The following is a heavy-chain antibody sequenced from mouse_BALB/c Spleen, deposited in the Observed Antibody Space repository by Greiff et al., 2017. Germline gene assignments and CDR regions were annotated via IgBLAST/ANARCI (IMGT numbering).Heavy chain of an antibody. CDR2: IWRGGST. CDR1: GFSLTSYG. J-gene: IGHJ4*01. D-gene: IGHD1-1*01. Sequence: VQLQQSGPSLVQPSQSLSITCTVSGFSLTSYGVHWVRQSPGKGLEWLGVIWRGGSTDYNAAFMSRLSITKDNSKSQVFFKMNSLQADDTAIYYCARNSYGCSSYAMDYWGQGTSVTVSA. CDR3: ARNSYGCSSYAMDY. V-gene: IGHV2-5-1*01.